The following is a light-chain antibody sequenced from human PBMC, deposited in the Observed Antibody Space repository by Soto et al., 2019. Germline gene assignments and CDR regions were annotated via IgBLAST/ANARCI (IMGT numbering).Light chain of an antibody. J-gene: IGKJ4*01. Sequence: DIQMTQSPSTLSASVGDRVAITCRASQNIDIWLSWYQQKPGKAASLLIYDASNLKSGVPSRFSGSGSGTEFTLTISSLQPDDSGSYYCQQHKSYPVTFGGGTKV. CDR2: DAS. CDR3: QQHKSYPVT. V-gene: IGKV1-5*01. CDR1: QNIDIW.